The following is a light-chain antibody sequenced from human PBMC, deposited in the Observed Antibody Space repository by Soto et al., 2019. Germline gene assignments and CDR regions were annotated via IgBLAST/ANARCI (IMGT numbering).Light chain of an antibody. Sequence: QPDLTQPASVSGSPGQSSTISCTGTSSDVGGYNYVSWYQHHPGKAPKLIIYDVSNRPSGVSIRFSGSKSDNTASLTISGLQPEDEADYHCSSYTTSNTRQIVFGTGTKVTVL. CDR1: SSDVGGYNY. CDR2: DVS. V-gene: IGLV2-14*03. J-gene: IGLJ1*01. CDR3: SSYTTSNTRQIV.